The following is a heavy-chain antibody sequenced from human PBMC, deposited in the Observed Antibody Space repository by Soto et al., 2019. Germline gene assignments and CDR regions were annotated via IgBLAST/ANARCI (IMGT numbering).Heavy chain of an antibody. J-gene: IGHJ6*02. CDR3: AIVATLPVPPYYYYGMDV. Sequence: GGSLRLSCAASGFTFSSYWMSWVRQAPGKGLEWVANIKQDGSEKYYVDSVKGRFTISRDNAKNSLYLQMNSLRAEDTAVYYCAIVATLPVPPYYYYGMDVWGQGTTVTVSS. CDR1: GFTFSSYW. D-gene: IGHD5-12*01. CDR2: IKQDGSEK. V-gene: IGHV3-7*03.